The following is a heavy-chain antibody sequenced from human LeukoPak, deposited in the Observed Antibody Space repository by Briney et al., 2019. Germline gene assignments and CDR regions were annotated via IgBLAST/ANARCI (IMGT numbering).Heavy chain of an antibody. CDR3: ARDGVWGSYRYPDY. Sequence: SETLSLTCTVSGGSISSYYWSWIRQLPGKGLEWIGYIYYSGSTNYNPSLKSRVTISVDTSKNQFSLKLSSVTAADTAVYYCARDGVWGSYRYPDYWGQGTLVTVSS. V-gene: IGHV4-59*01. CDR2: IYYSGST. D-gene: IGHD3-16*02. J-gene: IGHJ4*02. CDR1: GGSISSYY.